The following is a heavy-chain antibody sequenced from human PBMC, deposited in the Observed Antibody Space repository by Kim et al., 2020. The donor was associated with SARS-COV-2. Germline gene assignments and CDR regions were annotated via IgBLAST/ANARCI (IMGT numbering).Heavy chain of an antibody. CDR3: ARGGAAAPLTLSNYYYYMDV. D-gene: IGHD6-13*01. V-gene: IGHV3-20*01. Sequence: GGSLRLSCAASGFTFDDYGMSWVRQAPGKGLEWVSGIKWNGGRTGYADSVKGRFTISRDNAKNSLYLQMNSLRAEDTALYHCARGGAAAPLTLSNYYYYMDVWGKGTTVTVSS. CDR1: GFTFDDYG. J-gene: IGHJ6*03. CDR2: IKWNGGRT.